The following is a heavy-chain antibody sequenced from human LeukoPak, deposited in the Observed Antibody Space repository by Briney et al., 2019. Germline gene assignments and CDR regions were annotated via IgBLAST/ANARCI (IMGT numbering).Heavy chain of an antibody. J-gene: IGHJ5*02. D-gene: IGHD4-17*01. CDR1: GGSITNYY. CDR3: ARQYGDYGYGWFDP. V-gene: IGHV4-59*12. Sequence: SETLSLTCTVSGGSITNYYWSWIRQPPGKGLEWIGYIHYSGSTKYKSSLKSRVTISVDTSKNQFSLKLNSVTAADTAVYYCARQYGDYGYGWFDPWGQGTLVTVSS. CDR2: IHYSGST.